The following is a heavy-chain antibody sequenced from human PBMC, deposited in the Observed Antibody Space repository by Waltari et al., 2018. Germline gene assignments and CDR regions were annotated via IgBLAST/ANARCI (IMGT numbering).Heavy chain of an antibody. CDR3: ARGRDAYNPGWFDP. Sequence: QVQLVESGGGVVQPGRSLRLSCDAAGFLFSHFAMYWVRQAPGKGLEWVAVISYDGSSKYYADSVKGRFTTSRDNSKSTLYLQMNSLRVEDTSVYYCARGRDAYNPGWFDPWGQGTLVTVSS. CDR2: ISYDGSSK. D-gene: IGHD1-20*01. J-gene: IGHJ5*02. V-gene: IGHV3-30-3*01. CDR1: GFLFSHFA.